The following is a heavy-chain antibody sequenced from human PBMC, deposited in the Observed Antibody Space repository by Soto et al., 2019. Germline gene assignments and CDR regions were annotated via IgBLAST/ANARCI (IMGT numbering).Heavy chain of an antibody. Sequence: GGSLRPSCSASGFTFNSYAMHWVRQAPGKGLEFVSAISSYGADTYYADSVRGRFAISRDNSKNTLYLQMSSLRAEDTALYYCVKEGYMRSDWYGQFDYWGQGALVTVSS. CDR2: ISSYGADT. J-gene: IGHJ4*02. CDR1: GFTFNSYA. D-gene: IGHD6-19*01. CDR3: VKEGYMRSDWYGQFDY. V-gene: IGHV3-64D*06.